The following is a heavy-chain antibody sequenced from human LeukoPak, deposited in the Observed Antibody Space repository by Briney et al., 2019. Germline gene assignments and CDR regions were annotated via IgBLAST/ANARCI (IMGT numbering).Heavy chain of an antibody. V-gene: IGHV3-30*04. CDR2: ISYDGSKK. J-gene: IGHJ6*04. D-gene: IGHD3-10*02. Sequence: GRSLRLSCAASRFTFSSHAMHWVRQAPGKGLEWVAVISYDGSKKYYADSVKGRFTISRDNAKNSLYLQMNSLRAEDTAVYYCAELGITMIGGVWGKGTTVTISS. CDR1: RFTFSSHA. CDR3: AELGITMIGGV.